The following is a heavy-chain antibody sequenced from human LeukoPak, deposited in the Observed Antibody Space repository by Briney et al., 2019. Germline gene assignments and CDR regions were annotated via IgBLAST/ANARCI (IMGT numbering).Heavy chain of an antibody. CDR2: INDSGSV. D-gene: IGHD2-15*01. Sequence: PSETLSLTCAVYGGSFIGYYWSWIRQPPGKGLEWIGEINDSGSVNCNPSLKNRVTLSVDMSKNQFSLRLSSVAAADTAVYYCARRLVDSGASQVSDDWGQGTLVTVSS. J-gene: IGHJ4*02. CDR1: GGSFIGYY. V-gene: IGHV4-34*01. CDR3: ARRLVDSGASQVSDD.